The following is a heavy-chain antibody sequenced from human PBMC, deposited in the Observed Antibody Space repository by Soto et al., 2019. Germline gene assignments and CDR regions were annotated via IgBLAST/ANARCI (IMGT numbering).Heavy chain of an antibody. V-gene: IGHV3-74*01. CDR2: INGDGSST. CDR3: ARDRSRSAPLDY. J-gene: IGHJ4*02. CDR1: GFNFSNYW. Sequence: PGGSLRLSCAGSGFNFSNYWMHWVRQAPGEGLVWVSRINGDGSSTNYADSVKGRFTISRDNAKNTLSLQMNSLRDEDTAVYYCARDRSRSAPLDYWGQGTLVTVSS.